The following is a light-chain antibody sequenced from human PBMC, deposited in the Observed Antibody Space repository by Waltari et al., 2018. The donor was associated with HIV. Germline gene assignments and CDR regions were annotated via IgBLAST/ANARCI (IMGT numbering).Light chain of an antibody. V-gene: IGLV1-47*01. CDR3: AAWDGSLSGVV. CDR2: RNI. CDR1: SSNIGSNY. Sequence: QSVLTQPPSASGTPGQRVTISCSGSSSNIGSNYVYWYQQLPGTAPKLLIYRNIQRPSGVPDRCSGSKSGTSASLAISGLRSEDEADYYCAAWDGSLSGVVFGGGTKLTVL. J-gene: IGLJ2*01.